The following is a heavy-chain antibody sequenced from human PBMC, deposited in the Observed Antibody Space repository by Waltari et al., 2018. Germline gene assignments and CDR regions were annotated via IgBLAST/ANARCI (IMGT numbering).Heavy chain of an antibody. J-gene: IGHJ5*02. D-gene: IGHD6-6*01. CDR3: ATGRIAARPFDP. CDR1: GYTLTELS. Sequence: QVQLVQSGAEVKKPGASVKVSCKVSGYTLTELSMHWVRQAPGKGLEWMGGFDPEDGETIYAEKFQGRVTITADTSTDTAYMELSSLRSEDTAVYYCATGRIAARPFDPWGQGTLVTVSS. V-gene: IGHV1-24*01. CDR2: FDPEDGET.